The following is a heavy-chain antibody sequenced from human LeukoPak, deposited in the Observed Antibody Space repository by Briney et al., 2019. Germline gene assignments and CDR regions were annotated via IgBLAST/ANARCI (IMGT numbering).Heavy chain of an antibody. Sequence: SETLSLTCTVSGGSLSSYYWSWIRQPPGKGLEWIGYIYYSGSTNYNPSLKSRVTISVDTSKNQFSLKLSSVTAADTAVYYCARERAYYGSGEEYFDYWGQGTLVTVSS. J-gene: IGHJ4*02. D-gene: IGHD3-10*01. CDR1: GGSLSSYY. V-gene: IGHV4-59*01. CDR2: IYYSGST. CDR3: ARERAYYGSGEEYFDY.